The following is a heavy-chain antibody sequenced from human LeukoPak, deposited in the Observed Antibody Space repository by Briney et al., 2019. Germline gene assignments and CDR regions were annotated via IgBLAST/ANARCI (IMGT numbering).Heavy chain of an antibody. CDR1: GYTFTGYY. CDR3: ARAPSDYDFWSGYYSYFDY. Sequence: ASVKVSCKASGYTFTGYYMHWVRQAPGQGLEWMGWINPNSGGTNYAQKFQGRVTMTRDTSISTAYMELSRLRSDDTAVCYCARAPSDYDFWSGYYSYFDYWGQGTLVTVSS. CDR2: INPNSGGT. V-gene: IGHV1-2*02. D-gene: IGHD3-3*01. J-gene: IGHJ4*02.